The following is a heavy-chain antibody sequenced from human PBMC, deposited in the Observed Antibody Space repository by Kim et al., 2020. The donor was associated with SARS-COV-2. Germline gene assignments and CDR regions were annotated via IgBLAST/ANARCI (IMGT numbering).Heavy chain of an antibody. Sequence: GGSLRLSCAASGLTFSSYAMHWVRQAPGKGLEWVAVISYDGSNKYYADSVKGRFTISRDNSKNTLYLQMNSLRAEDTAVYYCARGEGGGSYPLLLDYWGQGTLVTVSS. CDR1: GLTFSSYA. J-gene: IGHJ4*02. CDR2: ISYDGSNK. CDR3: ARGEGGGSYPLLLDY. V-gene: IGHV3-30*04. D-gene: IGHD1-26*01.